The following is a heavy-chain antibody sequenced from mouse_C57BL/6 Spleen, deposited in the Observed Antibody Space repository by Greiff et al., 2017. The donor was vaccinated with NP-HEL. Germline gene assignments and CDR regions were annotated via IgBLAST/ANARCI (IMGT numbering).Heavy chain of an antibody. Sequence: QVQLQQSGAELVKPGASVKISCKASGYAFSSYWMNWVKQRPGKGLEWIGQIYPGDGDTNYNGKFKGKATLTADKSSSTAYMQLSSLTSEDSAVYFCARSLTGTTGNFDYWGQGTTLTVSS. J-gene: IGHJ2*01. V-gene: IGHV1-80*01. CDR1: GYAFSSYW. CDR3: ARSLTGTTGNFDY. D-gene: IGHD4-1*01. CDR2: IYPGDGDT.